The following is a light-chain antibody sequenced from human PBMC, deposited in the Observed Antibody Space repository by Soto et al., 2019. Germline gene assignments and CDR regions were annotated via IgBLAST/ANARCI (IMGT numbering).Light chain of an antibody. CDR2: ECS. Sequence: QSALTQPASVSGSPGQSITISCTGTSSDVGTYNLVSWYQHHPGKAPKLMIYECSKRPSGVSNRFSGYKSGNTASLTISGLQAEDEADYYCCSYAGSSTYVFGTGTKLTVL. CDR3: CSYAGSSTYV. J-gene: IGLJ1*01. V-gene: IGLV2-23*01. CDR1: SSDVGTYNL.